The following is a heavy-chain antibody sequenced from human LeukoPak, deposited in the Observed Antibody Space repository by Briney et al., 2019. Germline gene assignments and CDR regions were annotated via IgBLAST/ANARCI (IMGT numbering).Heavy chain of an antibody. D-gene: IGHD6-13*01. CDR2: IIPIFGKA. Sequence: SVKVSCKASGGTFSSYAISWVRQAPGQGLEWMGRIIPIFGKANYAQKFQGRVTITTDESTSTAYMELSSLRSEDTAVYYCARERSSSWSDYFDYWGQGTLATVSS. J-gene: IGHJ4*02. V-gene: IGHV1-69*05. CDR1: GGTFSSYA. CDR3: ARERSSSWSDYFDY.